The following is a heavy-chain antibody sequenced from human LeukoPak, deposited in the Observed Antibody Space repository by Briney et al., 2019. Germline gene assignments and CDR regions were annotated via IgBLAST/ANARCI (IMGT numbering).Heavy chain of an antibody. Sequence: GESLKISCKGSGHSFTSYWMGWARQMPGKGLEWMGIIYPGDSDTRYSPSFQGQVTISADKSISTAYLQRSGLKASDNGVSNYAGQHDVYYMDLWSKGTLVTVSS. CDR1: GHSFTSYW. CDR3: AGQHDVYYMDL. V-gene: IGHV5-51*01. D-gene: IGHD3-3*01. J-gene: IGHJ6*03. CDR2: IYPGDSDT.